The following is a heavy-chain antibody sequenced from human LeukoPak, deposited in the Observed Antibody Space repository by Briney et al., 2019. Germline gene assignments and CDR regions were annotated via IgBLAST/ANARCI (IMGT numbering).Heavy chain of an antibody. J-gene: IGHJ3*02. Sequence: KPSETLSLTCTVSGGSISSYYWSWIRQPPGKGLEWIGYIYYSGSTNYNPSLKSRVTISVDTSKNQFSLKLSSVTAADTAVYYCARHGNYDIRAKAFDIWGQGTMVTVSS. CDR3: ARHGNYDIRAKAFDI. CDR1: GGSISSYY. V-gene: IGHV4-59*08. CDR2: IYYSGST. D-gene: IGHD3-9*01.